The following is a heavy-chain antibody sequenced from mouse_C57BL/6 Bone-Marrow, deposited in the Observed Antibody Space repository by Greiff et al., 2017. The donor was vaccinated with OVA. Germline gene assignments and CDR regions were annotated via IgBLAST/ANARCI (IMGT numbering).Heavy chain of an antibody. J-gene: IGHJ4*01. CDR1: GYTFTDYY. Sequence: VMLVESGAELVRPGASVKLSCKASGYTFTDYYINWVKQRPGQGLEWIARIYPGSGNTYYNEKFKGKATLTAEKSSSTAYMQLSSLTSEDSAVYFCARKVNWDNYAMDYWGQGTSVTVSS. D-gene: IGHD4-1*01. CDR2: IYPGSGNT. CDR3: ARKVNWDNYAMDY. V-gene: IGHV1-76*01.